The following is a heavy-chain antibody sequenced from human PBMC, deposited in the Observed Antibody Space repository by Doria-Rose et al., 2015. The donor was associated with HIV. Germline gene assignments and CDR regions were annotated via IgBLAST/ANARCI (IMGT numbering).Heavy chain of an antibody. CDR2: IFSDDER. CDR3: ARIKSSRWYHKYYFDF. J-gene: IGHJ4*02. V-gene: IGHV2-26*01. D-gene: IGHD6-13*01. CDR1: GVSLSSPGMG. Sequence: QVTLKESGPVLVKPTETLTLTCTVSGVSLSSPGMGVSWIRQPPGKALEWLANIFSDDERSYKTSLKSRLTISRATSKSQVVLTMTDMDPVDTATYYCARIKSSRWYHKYYFDFWGQGTLVTVSA.